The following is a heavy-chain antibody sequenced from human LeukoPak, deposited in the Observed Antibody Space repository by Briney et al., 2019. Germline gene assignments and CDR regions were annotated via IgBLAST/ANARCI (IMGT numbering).Heavy chain of an antibody. CDR2: INPNSGGT. V-gene: IGHV1-2*06. J-gene: IGHJ4*02. CDR1: GYSFTDYY. Sequence: APVKVSCKASGYSFTDYYMHWLRQAPGQGLEWMGRINPNSGGTNYAQKFQGGVTMTRDTSISTAYMELSRLRSDDTAVYYCARESSGWCVDYWGQGTLVTVSS. CDR3: ARESSGWCVDY. D-gene: IGHD6-19*01.